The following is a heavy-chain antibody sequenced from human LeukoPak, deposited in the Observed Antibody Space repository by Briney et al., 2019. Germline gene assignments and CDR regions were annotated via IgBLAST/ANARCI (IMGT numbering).Heavy chain of an antibody. CDR3: ARDVPDPIVVVPAALGP. Sequence: GASVKVSCKASGGTFSSYTISWVRQAPGQGLEWMGRIIPILGIANYAQKFQGRVTITADKSTSTAYMELSSLRSEDTAVYYCARDVPDPIVVVPAALGPWGQGTLVTVSS. CDR2: IIPILGIA. J-gene: IGHJ4*02. D-gene: IGHD2-2*01. CDR1: GGTFSSYT. V-gene: IGHV1-69*04.